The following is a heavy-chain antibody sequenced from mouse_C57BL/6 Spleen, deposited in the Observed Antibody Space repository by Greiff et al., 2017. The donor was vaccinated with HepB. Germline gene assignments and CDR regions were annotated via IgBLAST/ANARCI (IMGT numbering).Heavy chain of an antibody. V-gene: IGHV5-17*01. CDR2: ISSGSSTI. D-gene: IGHD1-1*01. CDR1: GFTFSDYG. Sequence: EVMLVESGGGLVKPGGSLKLSCAASGFTFSDYGMHWVRQAPEKGLEWVAYISSGSSTIYYADTVKGRFTISRDNAKNTLFLQMTSLRSEDTAMYYCARRTVVATKAMDYWGQGTSDTVSS. CDR3: ARRTVVATKAMDY. J-gene: IGHJ4*01.